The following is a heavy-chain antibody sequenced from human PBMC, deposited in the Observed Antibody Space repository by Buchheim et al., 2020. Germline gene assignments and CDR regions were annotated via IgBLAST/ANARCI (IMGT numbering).Heavy chain of an antibody. J-gene: IGHJ4*02. CDR2: IWYDGSNK. V-gene: IGHV3-33*01. CDR3: ARDYSGYELGFDY. CDR1: GFTFSSYG. Sequence: QVQLVESGGGVVQPGRSLRLSCAASGFTFSSYGMHWVRQAPGKGLEWVAAIWYDGSNKYYADSVKGRFTISRDNSKNTLYLQMNSLRAEDTAVYYCARDYSGYELGFDYWGQGNL. D-gene: IGHD5-12*01.